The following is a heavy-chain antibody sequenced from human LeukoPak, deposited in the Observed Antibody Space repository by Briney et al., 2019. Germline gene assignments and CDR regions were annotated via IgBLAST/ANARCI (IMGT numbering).Heavy chain of an antibody. CDR2: IRSKIYGGTP. J-gene: IGHJ4*02. CDR3: TRDQIPYY. CDR1: GFTFGDYA. V-gene: IGHV3-49*04. Sequence: GGSLRLSCTASGFTFGDYAMTWVRQAPGQGLEWVGFIRSKIYGGTPEYAASVKGRFTISRDDSKGIAYRQMDSLKTEDTAVYYCTRDQIPYYWGQGTLVTVSS.